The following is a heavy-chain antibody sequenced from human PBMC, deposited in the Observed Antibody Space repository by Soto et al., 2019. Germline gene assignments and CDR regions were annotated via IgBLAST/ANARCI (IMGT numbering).Heavy chain of an antibody. V-gene: IGHV3-11*01. CDR2: ISSSGSTI. J-gene: IGHJ4*02. CDR3: ATGQGVVVPAAILL. CDR1: GFTFSDYY. Sequence: GGSLRLSCAASGFTFSDYYMSWIRQAPGKGLEWVSYISSSGSTIYYADSVKGRFTISRDNAKNSLYLQMNSLRAEDTAVYYCATGQGVVVPAAILLWGQGTLVTVSS. D-gene: IGHD2-2*02.